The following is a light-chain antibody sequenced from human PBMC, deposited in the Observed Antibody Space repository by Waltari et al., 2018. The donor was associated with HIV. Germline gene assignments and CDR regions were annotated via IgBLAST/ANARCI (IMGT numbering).Light chain of an antibody. J-gene: IGKJ1*01. CDR2: AAS. V-gene: IGKV1-9*01. CDR1: QGIGSY. Sequence: DIQLTQSPSFLSASVGDRVTITCRASQGIGSYLAWYQQKPGKAPKLLIYAASTLQTGVPSRFSGSGSGTDFTLAISSLQPNDFATYYCQQYNSYSWTFGQGTKVDIK. CDR3: QQYNSYSWT.